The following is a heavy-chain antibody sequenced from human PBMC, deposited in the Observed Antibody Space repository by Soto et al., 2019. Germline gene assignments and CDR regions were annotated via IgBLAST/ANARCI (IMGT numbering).Heavy chain of an antibody. CDR1: GGAVSSRSYY. D-gene: IGHD4-17*01. CDR2: IYYSGTT. Sequence: SETLSLTCSVSGGAVSSRSYYWSWIRQPPGKGLEWIGYIYYSGTTNYNPSLKSRVTISVDTSKNQSSLKLSSVTAADTAVYYCAKCRDYGGYLQAFDIWGHGTMVTVSS. CDR3: AKCRDYGGYLQAFDI. V-gene: IGHV4-61*01. J-gene: IGHJ3*02.